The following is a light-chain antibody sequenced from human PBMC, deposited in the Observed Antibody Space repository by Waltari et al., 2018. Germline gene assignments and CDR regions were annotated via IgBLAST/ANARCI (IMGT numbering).Light chain of an antibody. Sequence: DIVMTQSPDSLAVSLGERATINCKSLQSVLYSSSNKNYLSWYQQKPGQPPKLLIYWASTRESGVPDRFTGGGSGTDFTLTISSLQAEDVAVSYCYQHFITPFTFGPGTRVDIK. CDR1: QSVLYSSSNKNY. CDR3: YQHFITPFT. V-gene: IGKV4-1*01. CDR2: WAS. J-gene: IGKJ3*01.